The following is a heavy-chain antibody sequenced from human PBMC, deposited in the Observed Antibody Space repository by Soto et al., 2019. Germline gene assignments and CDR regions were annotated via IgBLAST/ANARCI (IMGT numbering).Heavy chain of an antibody. V-gene: IGHV1-69*13. D-gene: IGHD2-15*01. Sequence: GASVKVSCKASGGTFSSYAISWVRQAPGQGLEWMGGIIPIFGTANYAQKFQGRVTITADESTSTAYMELSSLRSEDTAVYYCARSRDIVVVVAATVAKYYYYGMDVGGQGTTVTVSS. J-gene: IGHJ6*02. CDR2: IIPIFGTA. CDR3: ARSRDIVVVVAATVAKYYYYGMDV. CDR1: GGTFSSYA.